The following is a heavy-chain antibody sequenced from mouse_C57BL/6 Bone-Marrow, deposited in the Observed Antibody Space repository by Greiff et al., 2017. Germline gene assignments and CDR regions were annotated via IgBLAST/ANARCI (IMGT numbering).Heavy chain of an antibody. D-gene: IGHD5-1*01. V-gene: IGHV5-4*03. CDR3: AIYLWYIDV. CDR2: ISDGGSYT. CDR1: GFTFSSYA. Sequence: EVKVVESGGGLVQPGGSLKLSCAASGFTFSSYAMSWVRQTPEKRLEWVATISDGGSYTYYPDNVNGRFTISSDNDKNNLYLQMSHLKSENTAMDYCAIYLWYIDVWGTGTTVTVSS. J-gene: IGHJ1*03.